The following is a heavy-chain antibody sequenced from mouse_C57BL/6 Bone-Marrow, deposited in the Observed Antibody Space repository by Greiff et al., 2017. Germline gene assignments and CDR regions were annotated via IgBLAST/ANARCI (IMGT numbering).Heavy chain of an antibody. J-gene: IGHJ1*03. V-gene: IGHV2-6*01. CDR2: IWGVGST. CDR1: GFSLTSYG. D-gene: IGHD3-2*02. CDR3: ASRLWYFDV. Sequence: VMVVESGPGLVAPSQSLSITCTVSGFSLTSYGVDWVRQSPGKGLGWLGVIWGVGSTNYNSALKSRLSISKDNSKSQVFLKMNSLQTDDTAMYYCASRLWYFDVWGTGTTVTVSS.